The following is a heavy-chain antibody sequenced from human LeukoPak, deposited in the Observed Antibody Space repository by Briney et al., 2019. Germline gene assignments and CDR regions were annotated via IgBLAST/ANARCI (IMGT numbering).Heavy chain of an antibody. Sequence: PSETLSLTCTVSGGSISSYYWSWIRQPPGKGLEWIGYIYYSGSTYYNPSLKSRVTISVDTSKNQFSLKLSSVTAADTAVYYCARAERNAFDIWGQGTMVTVSS. CDR2: IYYSGST. J-gene: IGHJ3*02. CDR1: GGSISSYY. CDR3: ARAERNAFDI. D-gene: IGHD1-1*01. V-gene: IGHV4-59*08.